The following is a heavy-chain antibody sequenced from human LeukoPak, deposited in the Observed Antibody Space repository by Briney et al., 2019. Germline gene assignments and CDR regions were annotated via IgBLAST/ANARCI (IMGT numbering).Heavy chain of an antibody. Sequence: GGSLRLSCAASGFTFSDHAMSWVRQAPGKGLEWVANIKQDGSEKYYVDSVKGRFTISRDNAKNSLYLQMNSLRAEDTAVYYCARAGYCSSTSCYYDGMDVWGQGTTVTVSS. CDR1: GFTFSDHA. CDR2: IKQDGSEK. V-gene: IGHV3-7*01. CDR3: ARAGYCSSTSCYYDGMDV. J-gene: IGHJ6*02. D-gene: IGHD2-2*01.